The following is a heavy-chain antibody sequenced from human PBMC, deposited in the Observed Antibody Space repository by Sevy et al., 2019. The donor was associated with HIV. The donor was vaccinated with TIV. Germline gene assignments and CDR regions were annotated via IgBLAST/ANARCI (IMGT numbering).Heavy chain of an antibody. CDR1: GFNLSPDW. Sequence: GGSLRLSCVASGFNLSPDWMTWIRQAPGKGLEWVANIKQDGNEKYYVDSDKGRFTVSRDNAKNALYLQMYSLRVEDTAVYFCASSTYHYDSNTYYPVYWGQGTRVTVSS. V-gene: IGHV3-7*01. CDR2: IKQDGNEK. J-gene: IGHJ4*02. D-gene: IGHD3-22*01. CDR3: ASSTYHYDSNTYYPVY.